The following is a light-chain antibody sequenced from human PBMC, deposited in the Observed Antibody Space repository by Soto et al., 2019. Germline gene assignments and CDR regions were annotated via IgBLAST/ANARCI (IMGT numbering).Light chain of an antibody. CDR2: EVS. Sequence: QSALTQPASVSGSPGQSITISCTGTSSDVGGYNYVSWYQQHPAKAPKLMIYEVSNRPSGVSHRFSGSKSGNTASLTISGLQAEDDADYDCFSYTTSSTLVFGGGTKLTVL. V-gene: IGLV2-14*01. CDR1: SSDVGGYNY. J-gene: IGLJ3*02. CDR3: FSYTTSSTLV.